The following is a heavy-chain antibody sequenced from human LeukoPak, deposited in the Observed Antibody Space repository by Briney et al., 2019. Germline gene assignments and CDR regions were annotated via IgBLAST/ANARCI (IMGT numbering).Heavy chain of an antibody. Sequence: PSETLPLTCTVSGGSISSYYWSWIRQPPGKGLEWIGYIYYSGSTNYNPSLKSRVTISVDTSKNQFSLKLSSVTAADTAVYYCARLWDYYDSSGYSGLFDYWGQGTLVTVSS. V-gene: IGHV4-59*08. CDR2: IYYSGST. CDR1: GGSISSYY. CDR3: ARLWDYYDSSGYSGLFDY. J-gene: IGHJ4*02. D-gene: IGHD3-22*01.